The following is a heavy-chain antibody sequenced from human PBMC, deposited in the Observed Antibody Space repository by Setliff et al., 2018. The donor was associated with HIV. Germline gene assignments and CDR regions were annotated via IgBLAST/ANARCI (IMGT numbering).Heavy chain of an antibody. CDR1: GDSISSGGHY. V-gene: IGHV4-30-4*08. J-gene: IGHJ4*02. Sequence: SETLSLTCSVSGDSISSGGHYWSWIRQSPGKGLEWIGYIHYSGSTYFNPSLKSRVSISTDTSKNQFSLKLTSVTAADTAVYYCASRDTSRYFDDYWGQGTQVTVPQ. CDR3: ASRDTSRYFDDY. CDR2: IHYSGST. D-gene: IGHD3-22*01.